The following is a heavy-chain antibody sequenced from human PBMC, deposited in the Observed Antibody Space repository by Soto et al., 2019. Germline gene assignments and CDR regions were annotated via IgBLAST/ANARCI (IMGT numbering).Heavy chain of an antibody. D-gene: IGHD5-12*01. CDR3: ARESGYDSYYYYYMDV. CDR2: MNPNSGNT. Sequence: GASVKVSCKASGYTFTSYDINWVRQATGQGLEWMGWMNPNSGNTGYAQKFQGRVTMTRNTSISTAYMELSSLRSEDTAVYYCARESGYDSYYYYYMDVWGKGITVTVSS. CDR1: GYTFTSYD. V-gene: IGHV1-8*01. J-gene: IGHJ6*03.